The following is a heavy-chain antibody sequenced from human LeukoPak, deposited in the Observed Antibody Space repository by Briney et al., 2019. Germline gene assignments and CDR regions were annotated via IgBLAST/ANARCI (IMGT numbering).Heavy chain of an antibody. CDR2: FDPEDGET. D-gene: IGHD1-26*01. CDR1: GYTLTELS. Sequence: ASVKVSCKVSGYTLTELSMHWVRQAPGKGLEWMGGFDPEDGETIYAQKFQGRVTMTRDTSISTAYMELSRLRSDDTAVYYCAREGGSGSHLDYWGQGTLVTVSS. V-gene: IGHV1-24*01. J-gene: IGHJ4*02. CDR3: AREGGSGSHLDY.